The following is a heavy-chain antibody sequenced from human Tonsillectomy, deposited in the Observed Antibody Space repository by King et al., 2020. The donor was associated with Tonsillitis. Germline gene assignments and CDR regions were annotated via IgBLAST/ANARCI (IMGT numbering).Heavy chain of an antibody. Sequence: VQLVESGSEVRKPGASVKVSCKAPGFAFSRFYIHWLRQASGQGLEWLGLINPRGGSTYYAPKFQGRIMMTRDTSTSTVYVDLSRLRSEDTAVYYCATTGETAYFDSWGQGTLITVSS. CDR2: INPRGGST. V-gene: IGHV1-46*01. J-gene: IGHJ4*02. CDR1: GFAFSRFY. D-gene: IGHD7-27*01. CDR3: ATTGETAYFDS.